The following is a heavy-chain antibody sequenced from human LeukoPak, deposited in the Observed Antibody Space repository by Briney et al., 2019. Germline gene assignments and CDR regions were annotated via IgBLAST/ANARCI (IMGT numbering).Heavy chain of an antibody. Sequence: SETLSLTCAVYGGSFSGYYWSWIRQPPGKGLEWIGEINHSGSTNYNPSLKSRVTISVDTSKNQFSLKLSSVTAADTAVYYCARGVVVVPAEGYFDYWGQGTLVTVSS. CDR2: INHSGST. D-gene: IGHD2-2*01. CDR1: GGSFSGYY. CDR3: ARGVVVVPAEGYFDY. J-gene: IGHJ4*02. V-gene: IGHV4-34*01.